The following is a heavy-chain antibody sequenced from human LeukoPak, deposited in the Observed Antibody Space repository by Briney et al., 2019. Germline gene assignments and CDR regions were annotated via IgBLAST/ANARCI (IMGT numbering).Heavy chain of an antibody. V-gene: IGHV4-61*02. Sequence: PSETLSLTCTVSGGSISSGSYYWSRVRQPAGKGLEWIGRIYTSGSTNYNPSLKSRVTISVDTSKNQFSLKLSSVTAADTAVYYCARYFGRWDFDYWGQGTLVTVSS. J-gene: IGHJ4*02. CDR1: GGSISSGSYY. D-gene: IGHD3-9*01. CDR2: IYTSGST. CDR3: ARYFGRWDFDY.